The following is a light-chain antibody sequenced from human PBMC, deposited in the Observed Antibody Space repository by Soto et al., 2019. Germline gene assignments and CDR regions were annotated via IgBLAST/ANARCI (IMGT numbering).Light chain of an antibody. CDR3: MQGTHWPWK. Sequence: DVVMTQSPLSLPVTLGQPASISCRSSQSLVYSDGNTYLNWFQQRPDQSPRRLIYKVSNRDSGVPDRFSGSGSGTDFTLKISRVEAEDVGVYYCMQGTHWPWKFGQGTKVEIK. J-gene: IGKJ1*01. V-gene: IGKV2-30*01. CDR2: KVS. CDR1: QSLVYSDGNTY.